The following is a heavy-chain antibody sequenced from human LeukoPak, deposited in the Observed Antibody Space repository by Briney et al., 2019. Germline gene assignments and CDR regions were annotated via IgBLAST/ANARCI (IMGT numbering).Heavy chain of an antibody. V-gene: IGHV3-23*01. J-gene: IGHJ3*02. CDR3: ARDLSQSTRVWSSFDAFDI. CDR1: GITLSNYG. Sequence: PGGSLRLTCAVSGITLSNYGMSWVRQAPGKGLEWVAGISDSGGRTNYADSVKGRFTISRDDSKNTLYLQMNSLRAEDTAVYYCARDLSQSTRVWSSFDAFDIWGQGTMVTVSS. D-gene: IGHD2-2*01. CDR2: ISDSGGRT.